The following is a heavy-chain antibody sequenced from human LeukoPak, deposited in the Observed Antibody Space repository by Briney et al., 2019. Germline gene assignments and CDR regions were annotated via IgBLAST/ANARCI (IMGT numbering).Heavy chain of an antibody. CDR1: GFTFSSYA. D-gene: IGHD3-3*01. Sequence: GGSLRLSCAASGFTFSSYAMRWVRQAPGKGREWVSAISGSGGSTYYADSVKGRFTISRDNSKNTLYLRMNSLRAEDTAVYYCAKVLFWSGWSDAFDIWGQGTMVTVSS. V-gene: IGHV3-23*01. CDR3: AKVLFWSGWSDAFDI. CDR2: ISGSGGST. J-gene: IGHJ3*02.